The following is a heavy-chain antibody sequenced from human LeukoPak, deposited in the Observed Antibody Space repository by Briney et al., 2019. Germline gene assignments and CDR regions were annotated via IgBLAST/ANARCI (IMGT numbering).Heavy chain of an antibody. V-gene: IGHV4-34*01. CDR1: GFTFSSYS. J-gene: IGHJ4*02. Sequence: GSLRLSCAASGFTFSSYSMNWIRQPPGKGLEWIGEINHSGSTNYNPSLKSRVTISVDTSKNQFSLKLSSVTAADTAVYYCARGLIAAAGTPSNDYWGQGTLVTVSS. CDR2: INHSGST. D-gene: IGHD6-13*01. CDR3: ARGLIAAAGTPSNDY.